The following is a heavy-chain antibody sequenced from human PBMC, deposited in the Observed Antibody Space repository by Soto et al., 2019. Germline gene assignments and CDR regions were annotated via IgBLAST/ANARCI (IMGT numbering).Heavy chain of an antibody. J-gene: IGHJ4*02. V-gene: IGHV1-24*01. CDR3: ATQALMSSHPGVGATYFDH. Sequence: ASVKVSCKVYGKTVSELSIHWMRQAPGMGLQWMGGFEPEYGEIVHAEMFQGRVTMTEEASTDTVYLEMNSLKFEDTAVYYCATQALMSSHPGVGATYFDHWGQGTLVTVSS. D-gene: IGHD3-3*01. CDR1: GKTVSELS. CDR2: FEPEYGEI.